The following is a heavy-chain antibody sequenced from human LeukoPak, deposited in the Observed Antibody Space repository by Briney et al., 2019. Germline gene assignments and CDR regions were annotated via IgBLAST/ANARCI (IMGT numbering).Heavy chain of an antibody. CDR1: GYSFTSYW. CDR3: ARSPGIDYSYSPEY. D-gene: IGHD4-11*01. Sequence: GASLQISCEVCGYSFTSYWIGWVRQLPPKGLEWMGIIYPGDSDTRYSPSFQGQVTISADKSISPFYLQRSSLKASDTAMYYCARSPGIDYSYSPEYWGQGTLVTVSS. J-gene: IGHJ4*02. CDR2: IYPGDSDT. V-gene: IGHV5-51*01.